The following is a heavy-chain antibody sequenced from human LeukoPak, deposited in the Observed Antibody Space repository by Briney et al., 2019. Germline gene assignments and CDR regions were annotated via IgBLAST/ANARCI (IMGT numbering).Heavy chain of an antibody. Sequence: ASVKVSCKASGYASSDNYIHWVRQAPGQGLEWMGYINPHSGGRSSAQKFQGRVTVTRDTSISTAYMELSRLTSDDTAVYYCAREGNELLSKDLDSWGQGTLVTVSS. CDR2: INPHSGGR. CDR1: GYASSDNY. D-gene: IGHD1-26*01. CDR3: AREGNELLSKDLDS. J-gene: IGHJ4*02. V-gene: IGHV1-2*02.